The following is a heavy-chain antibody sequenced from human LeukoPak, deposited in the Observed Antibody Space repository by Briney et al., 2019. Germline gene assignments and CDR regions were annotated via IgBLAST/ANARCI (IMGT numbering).Heavy chain of an antibody. CDR3: AREVYGDSSLDY. CDR1: GYSFSDNY. D-gene: IGHD4-17*01. J-gene: IGHJ4*02. V-gene: IGHV1-2*02. Sequence: ASVKVSCKASGYSFSDNYMHWVRQAPGQGLEWMGWINPNSGGAEYAQKFQGRVTMTRDTSISTAYMELRNLRSDDTAVYYCAREVYGDSSLDYWGQGTLLTVSS. CDR2: INPNSGGA.